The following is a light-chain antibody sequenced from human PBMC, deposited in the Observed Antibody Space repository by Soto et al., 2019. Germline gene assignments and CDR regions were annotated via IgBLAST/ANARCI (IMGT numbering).Light chain of an antibody. CDR3: QQYGDSPWT. CDR2: GAS. CDR1: QSVSSSY. J-gene: IGKJ1*01. V-gene: IGKV3-20*01. Sequence: ETELTQSPATLSLAPGERATLSCRASQSVSSSYLAWYQQKPGQAPRLLIYGASSRATGLPDRFSGSGSGTDFTLTISRLEPEDLAVYYCQQYGDSPWTFGQGTRVEIK.